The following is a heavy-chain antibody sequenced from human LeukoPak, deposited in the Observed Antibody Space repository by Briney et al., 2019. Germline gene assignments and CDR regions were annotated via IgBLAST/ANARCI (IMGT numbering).Heavy chain of an antibody. CDR3: ARVETTGSVWYHIDY. CDR2: IKQDGSEK. CDR1: GFTFSNYW. J-gene: IGHJ4*02. Sequence: GGSLRLSCAASGFTFSNYWMSWVRQAPGKGLEWVASIKQDGSEKYYVDSVKGRFTVSRDNANNSLYLEMHSLRADDTAVFYCARVETTGSVWYHIDYRGQGTLVTVSS. V-gene: IGHV3-7*01. D-gene: IGHD6-19*01.